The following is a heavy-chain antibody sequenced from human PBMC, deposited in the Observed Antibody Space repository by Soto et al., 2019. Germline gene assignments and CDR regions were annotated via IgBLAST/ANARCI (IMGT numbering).Heavy chain of an antibody. CDR3: ARGRGDPFDF. CDR2: IYQGGNT. Sequence: QLQLQESGSGLVRPSQTLSLTCAVSNGSVSSGGHSWSWIRQPPGKGLEWIGYIYQGGNTYYTPSLKSRVTSSSDRSKNQFSLIMTSVTAADTAVYFCARGRGDPFDFWGPGTLVIVSS. V-gene: IGHV4-30-2*01. CDR1: NGSVSSGGHS. D-gene: IGHD4-17*01. J-gene: IGHJ4*02.